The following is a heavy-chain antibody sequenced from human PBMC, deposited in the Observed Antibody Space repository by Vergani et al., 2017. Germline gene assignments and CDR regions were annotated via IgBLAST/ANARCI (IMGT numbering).Heavy chain of an antibody. CDR3: ATRSCGTPGCQIGYFRE. CDR1: GFTFNQCG. J-gene: IGHJ1*01. Sequence: QVQLVESGGGVVQPGRSLRLSCAASGFTFNQCGMHWVRQAPGKGLEWVAVTWYDGNNKQYADSVKGRFTISRDNSKSTMYLQMNSLRTEDTAVYYCATRSCGTPGCQIGYFREWGQGTLVTVSS. D-gene: IGHD1-1*01. V-gene: IGHV3-33*01. CDR2: TWYDGNNK.